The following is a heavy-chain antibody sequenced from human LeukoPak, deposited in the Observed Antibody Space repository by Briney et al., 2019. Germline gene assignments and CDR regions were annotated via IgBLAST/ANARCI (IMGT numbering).Heavy chain of an antibody. CDR1: GFTFSSYS. CDR3: ARGLSGDPYYFDY. J-gene: IGHJ4*02. D-gene: IGHD7-27*01. CDR2: ISSSSSYI. Sequence: GGSLRLSCAASGFTFSSYSMNWVRQAPGKGLEWVSSISSSSSYIYYADSVKGRLTISRDNSKNTLYLQMNSLRAEDTAVYYCARGLSGDPYYFDYWGQGTLVTVPS. V-gene: IGHV3-21*01.